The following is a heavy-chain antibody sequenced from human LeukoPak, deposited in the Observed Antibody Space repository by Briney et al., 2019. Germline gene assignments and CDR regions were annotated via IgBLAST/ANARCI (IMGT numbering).Heavy chain of an antibody. CDR3: ARQRITIAWFDP. D-gene: IGHD3-10*01. Sequence: SETLSLTCTVSGGSISSYYWSWIRQPPGKGLEWIGYIYYSGSTNYNPSLKSRVTISVDTSKNQFSLKLSSVTAADTAVYYCARQRITIAWFDPWGQGTLVTVSS. CDR1: GGSISSYY. J-gene: IGHJ5*02. V-gene: IGHV4-59*08. CDR2: IYYSGST.